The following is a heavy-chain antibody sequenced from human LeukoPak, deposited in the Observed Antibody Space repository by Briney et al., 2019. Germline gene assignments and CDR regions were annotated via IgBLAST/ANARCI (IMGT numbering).Heavy chain of an antibody. V-gene: IGHV1-8*01. CDR1: VYTFTSYD. CDR3: ARVDSSGWYRDAFDI. Sequence: GASVKVSCKASVYTFTSYDINWVLQATGQGLEWMGWMNPNSGNTGYAQKFQGRVTMTRNTSISTAYMELSSLRSEDTAVYYCARVDSSGWYRDAFDIWGQGTMVTVSS. D-gene: IGHD6-19*01. CDR2: MNPNSGNT. J-gene: IGHJ3*02.